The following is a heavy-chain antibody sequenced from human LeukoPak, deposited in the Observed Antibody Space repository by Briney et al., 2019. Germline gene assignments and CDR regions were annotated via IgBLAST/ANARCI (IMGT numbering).Heavy chain of an antibody. CDR2: IYYSGST. CDR3: ARDPTPVYGYVWGSWGFDI. J-gene: IGHJ3*02. V-gene: IGHV4-61*01. Sequence: SETLSLTCTVSGGSISSSSYYWGWIRQPPGKGLEWIGYIYYSGSTNYNPSLKSRVTISVDTSKNQFSLKLSSVTAADTAVYYCARDPTPVYGYVWGSWGFDIWGQGTMVTVSS. CDR1: GGSISSSSYY. D-gene: IGHD3-16*01.